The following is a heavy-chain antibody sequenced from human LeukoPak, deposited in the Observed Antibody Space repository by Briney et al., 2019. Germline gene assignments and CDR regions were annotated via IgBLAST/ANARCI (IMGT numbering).Heavy chain of an antibody. CDR1: GGSISSHY. CDR2: IYYSGST. J-gene: IGHJ4*02. CDR3: ARINGASIAAATFDY. Sequence: SETLSLTCTVSGGSISSHYWSWIRQPPGKGLEWIGYIYYSGSTNYNPSLKSRVTISVDTSKTQFSLKLSSVTAADTAVYYCARINGASIAAATFDYWGQGTLVTVSS. D-gene: IGHD6-13*01. V-gene: IGHV4-59*11.